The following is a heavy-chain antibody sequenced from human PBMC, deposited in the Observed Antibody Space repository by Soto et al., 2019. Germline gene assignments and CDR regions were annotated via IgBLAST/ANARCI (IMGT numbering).Heavy chain of an antibody. CDR1: GFTFSNYA. J-gene: IGHJ4*02. V-gene: IGHV3-23*01. CDR2: ISGSGGSP. CDR3: AKAGTSGLYAFAG. Sequence: EVQLLESGGGLVQPGGSLRLSCAASGFTFSNYAMNWVRQAPGKGLEWVSTISGSGGSPYYADSVKGRFTISRDTSKNRRYRQMNRLRDGDTAIYCCAKAGTSGLYAFAGWGQGALGTVSP. D-gene: IGHD6-19*01.